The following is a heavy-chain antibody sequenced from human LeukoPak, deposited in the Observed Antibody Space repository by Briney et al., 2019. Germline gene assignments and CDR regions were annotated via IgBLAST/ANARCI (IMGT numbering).Heavy chain of an antibody. CDR1: GFTFSTYA. Sequence: GGSLRLSCSASGFTFSTYAMHWVRQAPGKGLEWVGRIKSKTDGGTTDYAAPVKGRFTISRDDSKNTLYLQMNSLKTEDTAVYYCTTDYGATGGYWGQGTLVTVSS. CDR2: IKSKTDGGTT. CDR3: TTDYGATGGY. D-gene: IGHD3-10*01. J-gene: IGHJ4*02. V-gene: IGHV3-15*01.